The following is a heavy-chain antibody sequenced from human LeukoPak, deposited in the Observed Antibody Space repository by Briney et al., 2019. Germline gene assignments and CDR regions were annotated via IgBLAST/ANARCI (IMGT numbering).Heavy chain of an antibody. CDR1: GGSISSSSYY. V-gene: IGHV4-39*07. D-gene: IGHD3-22*01. Sequence: PSETLSLTCTVSGGSISSSSYYWTWIRQPPGKGLEWIGEINHSGSTNYNASLKSRVTISVDTSKNQFSLKLSSVTAADTAVYYCARGYDSSGYIYYYYYMDVWGKGTTVTVSS. J-gene: IGHJ6*03. CDR3: ARGYDSSGYIYYYYYMDV. CDR2: INHSGST.